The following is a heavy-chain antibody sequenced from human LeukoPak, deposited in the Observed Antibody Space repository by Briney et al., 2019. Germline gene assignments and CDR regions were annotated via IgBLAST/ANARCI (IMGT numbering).Heavy chain of an antibody. CDR2: INQDGSEK. Sequence: GRSLRLSCAASGFTFSNYGMSWVRQAPGKGLEWVASINQDGSEKYYVDSVKGRFTISRDNAQNSLYLQMNSLRAEDTAVYYCARALGDSSGYYYQPTDYWGQGTLVTVSS. D-gene: IGHD3-22*01. V-gene: IGHV3-7*01. J-gene: IGHJ4*02. CDR3: ARALGDSSGYYYQPTDY. CDR1: GFTFSNYG.